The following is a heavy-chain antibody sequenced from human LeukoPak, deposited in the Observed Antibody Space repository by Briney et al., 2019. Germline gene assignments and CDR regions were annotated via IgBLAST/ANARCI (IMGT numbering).Heavy chain of an antibody. J-gene: IGHJ1*01. D-gene: IGHD1-1*01. V-gene: IGHV3-23*01. Sequence: GGSLRLSCAASGFTFRSYTMSWVRQAPGKGLEWVSSISGSGESTYYADSVKGRFTISRDNSKNTLYLQMNRLRAEDTAVYYCARRDWTEVEYFQHWGQGTLVTVSS. CDR1: GFTFRSYT. CDR3: ARRDWTEVEYFQH. CDR2: ISGSGEST.